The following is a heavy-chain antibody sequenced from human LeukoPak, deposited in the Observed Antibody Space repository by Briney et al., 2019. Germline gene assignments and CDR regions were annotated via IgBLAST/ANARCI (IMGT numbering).Heavy chain of an antibody. V-gene: IGHV1-18*01. Sequence: ASVKVSCKASGYTFINNGISWVRQAPGQGLERMGWVSPSDGETNYAQKVQGRVTMTTDTSTSTVYMELRSLKSDDTAVYYCARDLGYCTLTNCVRNWFGPWGQGTLVTVSS. CDR3: ARDLGYCTLTNCVRNWFGP. D-gene: IGHD2-8*01. CDR1: GYTFINNG. CDR2: VSPSDGET. J-gene: IGHJ5*02.